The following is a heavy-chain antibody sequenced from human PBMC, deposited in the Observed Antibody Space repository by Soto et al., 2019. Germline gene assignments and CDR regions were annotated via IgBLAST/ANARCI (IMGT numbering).Heavy chain of an antibody. V-gene: IGHV1-3*01. CDR2: INAGNGNT. Sequence: ASVKVSCNASGYTFTSYAMHLVRQAPGQRLEWMGWINAGNGNTKYSQKFQGRVTITADKSTSTAYMELSSLRSEDTAVYYCATTPAVGLFEPTYYYDSSGYFDYWGQGTLVTVSS. D-gene: IGHD3-22*01. CDR1: GYTFTSYA. CDR3: ATTPAVGLFEPTYYYDSSGYFDY. J-gene: IGHJ4*02.